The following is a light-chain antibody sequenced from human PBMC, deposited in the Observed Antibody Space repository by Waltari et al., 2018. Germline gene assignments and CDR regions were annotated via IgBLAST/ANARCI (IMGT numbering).Light chain of an antibody. CDR1: GSNIGAGYD. Sequence: QSALTQPPSVSGAPGQRVTIPCPGSGSNIGAGYDVHWYQQFPGTVPKLLLPGNNNRPSGVPDRFSASKTGTSASLAITGLQAEDEADYYCQSYDRSLSVVFGGGTKLTVL. CDR3: QSYDRSLSVV. CDR2: GNN. J-gene: IGLJ2*01. V-gene: IGLV1-40*01.